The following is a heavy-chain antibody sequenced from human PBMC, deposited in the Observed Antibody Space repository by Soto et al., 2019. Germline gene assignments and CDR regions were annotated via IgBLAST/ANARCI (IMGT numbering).Heavy chain of an antibody. D-gene: IGHD3-16*01. CDR2: IYYSGST. Sequence: QVQLQESGPGLVKPSQTLSLTCTVSGGSISSGGYYWSWIRQHPGKGLEWIGYIYYSGSTYYNPSLKSRVTISVDTAKNQFSLKLSSVTAADTAVYYCARVGGGDGYKQRQGYFDLWGRGTLVTVSS. CDR1: GGSISSGGYY. CDR3: ARVGGGDGYKQRQGYFDL. V-gene: IGHV4-31*03. J-gene: IGHJ2*01.